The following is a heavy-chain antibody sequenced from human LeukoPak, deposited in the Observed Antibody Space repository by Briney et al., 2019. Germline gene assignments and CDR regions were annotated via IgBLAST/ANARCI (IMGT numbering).Heavy chain of an antibody. J-gene: IGHJ3*02. CDR1: GFTFSSYW. D-gene: IGHD3-22*01. Sequence: GGSLRLSCAAPGFTFSSYWMHWVRQAPGKGLVWVSRINSDGSSTSYADSVKGRFTISRDNAKNTLYLQMNSLRAEDTAVYYCASYYYDSSGYYYDAFDIWGQGTMVTVSS. CDR3: ASYYYDSSGYYYDAFDI. V-gene: IGHV3-74*01. CDR2: INSDGSST.